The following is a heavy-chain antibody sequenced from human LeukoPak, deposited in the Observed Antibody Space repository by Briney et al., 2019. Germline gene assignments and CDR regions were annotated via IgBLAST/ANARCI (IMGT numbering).Heavy chain of an antibody. CDR3: ARDHPTYYYGSGTNV. Sequence: PGGSLRLSCAASGFTFSSYSMNWVRQAPGKGLEWVSYISSTSLTIYYADSVKGRFTISRDNAKNSLYLQMNSLRAEDTAVYYCARDHPTYYYGSGTNVWGQGTTVTVSS. J-gene: IGHJ6*02. CDR1: GFTFSSYS. CDR2: ISSTSLTI. D-gene: IGHD3-10*01. V-gene: IGHV3-48*04.